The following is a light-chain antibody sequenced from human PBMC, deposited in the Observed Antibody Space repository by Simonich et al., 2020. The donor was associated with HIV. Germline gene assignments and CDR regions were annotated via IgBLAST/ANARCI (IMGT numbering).Light chain of an antibody. CDR2: RSN. Sequence: QSVLTQPPSASGTPGQRVTISCSGSSSNIGSNTVDWYQQLPGTAPKLLIYRSNQRPSGVPARVSGSKSGTSASLAISGLQTEDEADYYCAAWDDSLNGYVFGTGTKVTGL. V-gene: IGLV1-44*01. CDR3: AAWDDSLNGYV. J-gene: IGLJ1*01. CDR1: SSNIGSNT.